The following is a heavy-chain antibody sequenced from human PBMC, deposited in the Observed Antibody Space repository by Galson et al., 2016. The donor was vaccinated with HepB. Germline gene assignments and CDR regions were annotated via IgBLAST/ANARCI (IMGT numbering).Heavy chain of an antibody. CDR3: TKNGYYALDI. V-gene: IGHV4-4*02. J-gene: IGHJ3*02. CDR2: IHHGGSI. CDR1: GGSVSNDNW. D-gene: IGHD3-22*01. Sequence: SETLSLTCTVSGGSVSNDNWWSWVRQPPGKGLGWIGEIHHGGSINYNPSLMSRVTMSVDKSKTQFSMKLWSATAADTAVYFCTKNGYYALDIWGQGTVVTVSS.